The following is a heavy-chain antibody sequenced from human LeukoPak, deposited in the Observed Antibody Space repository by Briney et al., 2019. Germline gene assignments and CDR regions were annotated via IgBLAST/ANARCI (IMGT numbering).Heavy chain of an antibody. Sequence: GRSLRLSCEASGFTFDDYRMHWVPQAPGKGLEWVSTISWNSASVGYVDSVKGRFTISRDNAKKTLYLQMNSLRPEDTALYYCAKDYGYSSSWYDYWGQGTLVTVSS. V-gene: IGHV3-9*01. D-gene: IGHD6-13*01. J-gene: IGHJ4*02. CDR3: AKDYGYSSSWYDY. CDR1: GFTFDDYR. CDR2: ISWNSASV.